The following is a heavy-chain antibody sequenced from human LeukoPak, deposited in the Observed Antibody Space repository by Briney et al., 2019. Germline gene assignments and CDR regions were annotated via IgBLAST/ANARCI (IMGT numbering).Heavy chain of an antibody. CDR2: IKSKTDGGTT. J-gene: IGHJ3*02. V-gene: IGHV3-15*01. D-gene: IGHD3-22*01. CDR3: TTSSLEFYDRDAFDI. Sequence: PGGSLRLSCAASGFTFSNAWMSWVRQAPGKGLEWVGRIKSKTDGGTTDYAAPVKGRFTISRDDSKNTLYLQMNSLKTEDTAVYYCTTSSLEFYDRDAFDIWGQGTMVTVSS. CDR1: GFTFSNAW.